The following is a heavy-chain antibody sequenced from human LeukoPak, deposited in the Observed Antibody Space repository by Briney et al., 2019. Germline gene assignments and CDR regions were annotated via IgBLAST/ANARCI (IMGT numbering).Heavy chain of an antibody. CDR2: ISAYTGNT. J-gene: IGHJ4*02. Sequence: ASVKVSCKASGYTFTSYGISWVRQAPGQGLEWMGWISAYTGNTNYAQKLQGIVTMTTDTSTSTAYMELRSLRSDDTAVYYCARQGWDEGTFDYWGQGTLVTVSS. D-gene: IGHD6-19*01. V-gene: IGHV1-18*01. CDR3: ARQGWDEGTFDY. CDR1: GYTFTSYG.